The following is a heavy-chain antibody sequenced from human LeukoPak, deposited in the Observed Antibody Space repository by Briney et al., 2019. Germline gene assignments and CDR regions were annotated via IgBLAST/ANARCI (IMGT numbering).Heavy chain of an antibody. Sequence: PAGPLRLSCVASGFTFSGYWMHWVRRAPGMGPVWVSRIKTDGTITNYADSVKGRFTISRDNAKNTLYLQMNSLRVEDTAVYYCARASAYCDGGALCPFDIWGQGTMVTVSS. V-gene: IGHV3-74*01. CDR1: GFTFSGYW. D-gene: IGHD2-21*01. J-gene: IGHJ3*02. CDR2: IKTDGTIT. CDR3: ARASAYCDGGALCPFDI.